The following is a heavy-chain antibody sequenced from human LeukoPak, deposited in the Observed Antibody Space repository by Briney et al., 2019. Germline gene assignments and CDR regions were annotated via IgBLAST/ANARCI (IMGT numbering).Heavy chain of an antibody. CDR2: IYYSGST. V-gene: IGHV4-39*01. CDR1: GGSISSSSYY. Sequence: SETLSPTCTVSGGSISSSSYYWGWIRQPPGKGLEWIGSIYYSGSTYYNPSLKSRVTISVDTSKNQFSLKLSSVTAADTAVYYCARITLGYFDYWGQGTLVTVSS. D-gene: IGHD7-27*01. J-gene: IGHJ4*02. CDR3: ARITLGYFDY.